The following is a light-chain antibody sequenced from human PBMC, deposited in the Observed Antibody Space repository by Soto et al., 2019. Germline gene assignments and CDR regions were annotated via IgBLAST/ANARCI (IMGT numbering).Light chain of an antibody. V-gene: IGLV2-14*01. CDR1: SSDGGGYNY. CDR2: EVS. Sequence: QSVLTQPASVSGSPGQSISVSCTGTSSDGGGYNYVSWYQQHPGKAPKLMIYEVSNRPSGVSNRFSGSKSGNTASLTISGLQAEDEADYYCSSYTSSSTYNSVFGTGTKVTVL. J-gene: IGLJ1*01. CDR3: SSYTSSSTYNSV.